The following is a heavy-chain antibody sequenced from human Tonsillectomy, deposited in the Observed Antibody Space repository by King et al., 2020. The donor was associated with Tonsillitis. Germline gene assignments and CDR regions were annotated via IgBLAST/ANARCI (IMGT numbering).Heavy chain of an antibody. CDR3: VKDQAEKDDVWGSYRYGAFDI. J-gene: IGHJ3*02. V-gene: IGHV3-64D*06. CDR2: ISSNGGST. Sequence: VQLVESGGGLVQPGGSLRLSCSASGFTFSSYAMHWVRQAPGKGLEYVSAISSNGGSTYYADSVKGRFTISRDNSKNTLYLQMNSLGTEDTAVYYCVKDQAEKDDVWGSYRYGAFDIWGQGTMVTVSS. D-gene: IGHD3-16*02. CDR1: GFTFSSYA.